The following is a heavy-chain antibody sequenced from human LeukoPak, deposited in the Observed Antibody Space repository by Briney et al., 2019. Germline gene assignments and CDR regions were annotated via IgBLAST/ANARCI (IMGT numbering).Heavy chain of an antibody. CDR1: GFSFNSYW. J-gene: IGHJ5*02. CDR3: ARAQAVAGAGGFDP. D-gene: IGHD6-19*01. Sequence: GGSLRLSCAASGFSFNSYWMHWVRQVPGKGLVWVSRISSDGSTTSYADSVKGRFTISRDNAKNTLYLQMNSLRDEDTAIYYCARAQAVAGAGGFDPWGQGTLVTVSS. CDR2: ISSDGSTT. V-gene: IGHV3-74*01.